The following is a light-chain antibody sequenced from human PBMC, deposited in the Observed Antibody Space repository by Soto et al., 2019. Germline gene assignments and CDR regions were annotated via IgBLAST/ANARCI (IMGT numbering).Light chain of an antibody. J-gene: IGKJ1*01. CDR3: QQSNSYSGT. CDR2: KAS. Sequence: VQMTQSPSTLSASVGDRVTITCWASQSINNWLAWYQQEPGRAPKLLIYKASSLESGVPSRFSGSGSGTEFSLAISSLQPDDFATYYCQQSNSYSGTFGQGTKVDIK. CDR1: QSINNW. V-gene: IGKV1-5*03.